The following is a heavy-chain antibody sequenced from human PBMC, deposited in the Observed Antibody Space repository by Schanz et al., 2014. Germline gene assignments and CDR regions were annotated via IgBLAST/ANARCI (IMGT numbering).Heavy chain of an antibody. CDR1: GYTLTNFD. CDR2: INPNSGGT. D-gene: IGHD3-3*01. Sequence: QVHLVQSGSEVKKPGASVKVSCKASGYTLTNFDINWVRQAPGQGLEWMGRINPNSGGTNYAQNFQGRVTMTKDTSINTVYMELSTLTSDDTAVYYCARESVSRTRLFDPWGQGTLVTVSS. V-gene: IGHV1-2*06. CDR3: ARESVSRTRLFDP. J-gene: IGHJ5*02.